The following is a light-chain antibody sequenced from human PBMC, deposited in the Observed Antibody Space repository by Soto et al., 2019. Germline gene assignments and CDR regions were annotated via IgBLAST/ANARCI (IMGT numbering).Light chain of an antibody. J-gene: IGLJ2*01. CDR2: EVT. CDR3: SSYTSSSTLEV. V-gene: IGLV2-14*01. CDR1: SSDVGGYNY. Sequence: QSALTQPASVSGSPGQTITISCTGTSSDVGGYNYVSWYQQYPGKAPKLLTYEVTNRPSGVSNRFSGSKSGNVASLTISGLQAEDEADYYCSSYTSSSTLEVFGGGTKLTVL.